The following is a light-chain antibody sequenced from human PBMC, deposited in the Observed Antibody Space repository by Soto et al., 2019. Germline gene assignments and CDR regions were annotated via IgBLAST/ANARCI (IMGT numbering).Light chain of an antibody. Sequence: DIQMTQSPSSLSASVGDRVTITCRASQSISSYLNWYQQKPGKAPKLLIYAAASLKIGVPSRFSGGASRTAFTLTISSPQPEAFATYYCNPSYSIPSITSGIGTKVEIK. J-gene: IGKJ4*01. CDR3: NPSYSIPSIT. V-gene: IGKV1-39*01. CDR1: QSISSY. CDR2: AAA.